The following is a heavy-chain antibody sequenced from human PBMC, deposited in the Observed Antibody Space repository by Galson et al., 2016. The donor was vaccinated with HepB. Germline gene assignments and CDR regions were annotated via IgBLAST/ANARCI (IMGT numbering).Heavy chain of an antibody. CDR3: ARDSGKTGSVDY. Sequence: SLRLSCAASGFTFSNYNMDWVRQAPGKGLEWVSYIHGRSSPIFYSDSVRGRFTISRDNAKNSLYLQMNELRDEDTALYYCARDSGKTGSVDYWGQGTLVTVSS. D-gene: IGHD1-26*01. J-gene: IGHJ4*02. V-gene: IGHV3-48*02. CDR2: IHGRSSPI. CDR1: GFTFSNYN.